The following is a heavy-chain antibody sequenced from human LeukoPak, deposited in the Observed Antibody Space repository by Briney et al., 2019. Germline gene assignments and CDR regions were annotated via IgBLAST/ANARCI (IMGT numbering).Heavy chain of an antibody. CDR1: GGSITSSSW. J-gene: IGHJ4*02. Sequence: PSETLSLTCTVSGGSITSSSWWSWVRQPPGKGLEWIGEIYHSGSTNYNPSLNSRVTISVDKSKNQFSLKLSSVTAADTAVYYCAKRGIAGGATVQDWGQGTLVTVSS. D-gene: IGHD1-26*01. V-gene: IGHV4-4*02. CDR3: AKRGIAGGATVQD. CDR2: IYHSGST.